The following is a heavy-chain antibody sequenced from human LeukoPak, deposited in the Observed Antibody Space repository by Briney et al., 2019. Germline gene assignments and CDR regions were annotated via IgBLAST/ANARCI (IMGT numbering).Heavy chain of an antibody. CDR1: GYTFTSYG. Sequence: ASVKVSCKASGYTFTSYGISWVRQAPGQGLEWMGWISAYNGNTNYAQKLQGRVTMTTDTSTSTAYMELRSLRSDDTAVYYCARDLPYPPDIVVVPAAIPVDAFDIWGQGTMVTVSS. CDR2: ISAYNGNT. D-gene: IGHD2-2*01. J-gene: IGHJ3*02. CDR3: ARDLPYPPDIVVVPAAIPVDAFDI. V-gene: IGHV1-18*01.